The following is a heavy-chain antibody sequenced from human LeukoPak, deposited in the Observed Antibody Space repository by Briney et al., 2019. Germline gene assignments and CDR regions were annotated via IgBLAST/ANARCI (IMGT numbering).Heavy chain of an antibody. CDR1: GGTFIIYT. J-gene: IGHJ3*02. V-gene: IGHV1-69*13. CDR2: IIPIFGTA. Sequence: GASVTVSCKASGGTFIIYTISWVRQAPGQGLGWMGGIIPIFGTANYAQKFQGRVTITADESTSTAYMELSSLRSEDTAVYYCARGNDYGDFSAFDIWGQGTMVTVSS. CDR3: ARGNDYGDFSAFDI. D-gene: IGHD4-17*01.